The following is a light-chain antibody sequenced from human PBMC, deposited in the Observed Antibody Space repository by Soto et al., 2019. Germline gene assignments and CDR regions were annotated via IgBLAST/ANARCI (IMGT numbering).Light chain of an antibody. Sequence: QSVLTQPPSVSAAPGQKVTISCSGSSSNIGGNPVSWYQQLPGTAPKLLIYDDNKRPSGIPDRLSGPKSGTSATLGITGFQTGDEADYYCGSWDSSLSAYVLGTGTKVTVL. J-gene: IGLJ1*01. CDR2: DDN. V-gene: IGLV1-51*01. CDR1: SSNIGGNP. CDR3: GSWDSSLSAYV.